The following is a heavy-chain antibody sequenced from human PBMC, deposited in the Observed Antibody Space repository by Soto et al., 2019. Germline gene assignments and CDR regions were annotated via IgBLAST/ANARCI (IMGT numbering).Heavy chain of an antibody. CDR1: GYTFTSYG. J-gene: IGHJ4*02. V-gene: IGHV1-18*01. Sequence: ASVKVSCKASGYTFTSYGISWVRQAPGQGLEWMGWISAYNGNTNYAQKLQGRVTMTTDTSTSTAYMELRSLRSGDTAVYYCARGLYWNSGYGYFDYWGQGTLVTVSS. CDR2: ISAYNGNT. CDR3: ARGLYWNSGYGYFDY. D-gene: IGHD5-12*01.